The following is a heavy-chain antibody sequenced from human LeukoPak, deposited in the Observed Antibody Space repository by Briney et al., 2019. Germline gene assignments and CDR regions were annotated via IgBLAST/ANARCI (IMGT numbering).Heavy chain of an antibody. D-gene: IGHD2-15*01. J-gene: IGHJ4*02. V-gene: IGHV3-23*01. CDR3: AKHNGDSCYSPSDY. CDR1: GFTFSSYA. Sequence: PAGGSLRLSCAASGFTFSSYAMTWVRQAPGKGLEWVSAISGSGGSTYYADSVKGRFTISRDNSKNTLYLQMNSLRAEDTAVYYCAKHNGDSCYSPSDYWGQGALVTVSS. CDR2: ISGSGGST.